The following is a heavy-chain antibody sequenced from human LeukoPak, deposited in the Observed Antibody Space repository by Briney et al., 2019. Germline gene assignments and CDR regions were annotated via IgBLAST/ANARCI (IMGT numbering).Heavy chain of an antibody. Sequence: PGGSLRLSCAASGFTVSSSYMSWVRQTPGKGLEWVSVLYRDGSTYYADSVKGRFTISRDNSKNTLYLQMNSLRAEDTAIYYCVRAPYSIGYTAEVADYWGQGTLVTVSS. D-gene: IGHD3-22*01. V-gene: IGHV3-53*01. CDR2: LYRDGST. J-gene: IGHJ4*02. CDR1: GFTVSSSY. CDR3: VRAPYSIGYTAEVADY.